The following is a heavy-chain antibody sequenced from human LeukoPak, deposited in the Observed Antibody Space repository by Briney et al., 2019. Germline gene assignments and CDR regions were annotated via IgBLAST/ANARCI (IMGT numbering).Heavy chain of an antibody. V-gene: IGHV1-8*01. CDR2: MNPNSGNT. CDR3: ARRGGLKRGGSCFVY. Sequence: ASVKVSCKASGYTFTSYDINWVRQATGQGLEWMGWMNPNSGNTGYAQKFQGRVTMTRNTSISTAYMELGSLRSEDTAVYYCARRGGLKRGGSCFVYWGQGTLVTVSS. CDR1: GYTFTSYD. J-gene: IGHJ4*02. D-gene: IGHD2-15*01.